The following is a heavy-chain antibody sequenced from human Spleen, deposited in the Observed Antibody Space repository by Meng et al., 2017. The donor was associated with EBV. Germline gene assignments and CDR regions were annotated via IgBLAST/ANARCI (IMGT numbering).Heavy chain of an antibody. CDR3: AKNSHDYGDIVWFDP. CDR2: ISGSSGTI. V-gene: IGHV3-11*01. D-gene: IGHD4-17*01. CDR1: GFTFSDYY. Sequence: QGQLVGTGEGLVKPGGSLRLSCADSGFTFSDYYMTWIRQAPGKGLEWVSYISGSSGTIYYAHSVRGRFTISKDNAKNSLYLQMNSLRAEDTAVYYCAKNSHDYGDIVWFDPWGQGTLVTVSS. J-gene: IGHJ5*02.